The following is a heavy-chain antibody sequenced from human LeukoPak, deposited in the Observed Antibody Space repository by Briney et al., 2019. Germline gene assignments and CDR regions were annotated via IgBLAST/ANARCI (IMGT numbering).Heavy chain of an antibody. CDR2: ISGSGGST. J-gene: IGHJ4*02. D-gene: IGHD6-19*01. CDR3: AKSPMSSGWFDY. V-gene: IGHV3-23*01. CDR1: GFTFNSYA. Sequence: PGGSLRLSCAASGFTFNSYAMSWVRQAPGKGLEWVSAISGSGGSTYYADSVKGRFTISRDNSKNTLYLQMNSLRAEDTAVYYCAKSPMSSGWFDYWGQGTLVTVSS.